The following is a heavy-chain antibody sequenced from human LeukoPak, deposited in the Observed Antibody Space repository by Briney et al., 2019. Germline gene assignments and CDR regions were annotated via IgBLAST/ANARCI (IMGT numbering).Heavy chain of an antibody. CDR3: ARQTCSSTNCGIDY. D-gene: IGHD2-2*01. V-gene: IGHV5-51*01. CDR1: GYSFTSYW. CDR2: IYPGDSDT. Sequence: GESLKISCKGFGYSFTSYWIAWVRQMPGKGLEWMGIIYPGDSDTRYSPSFQGQATMSADKSISTAYLQWSSLKASDTAIYYCARQTCSSTNCGIDYWGQGTLVTVSS. J-gene: IGHJ4*02.